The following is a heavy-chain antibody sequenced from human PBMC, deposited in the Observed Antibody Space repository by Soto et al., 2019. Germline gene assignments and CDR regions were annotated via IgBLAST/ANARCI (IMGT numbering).Heavy chain of an antibody. CDR2: IYYTGTT. Sequence: TVSGGSIRSYYWNWIRQPPGKGLEWIGYIYYTGTTNYNPSLKSRVTISVDTSKNQVSLKLNSMTAADTAIYYCARAIDFDYWGQGALVTVSS. CDR3: ARAIDFDY. V-gene: IGHV4-59*01. J-gene: IGHJ4*02. CDR1: GGSIRSYY.